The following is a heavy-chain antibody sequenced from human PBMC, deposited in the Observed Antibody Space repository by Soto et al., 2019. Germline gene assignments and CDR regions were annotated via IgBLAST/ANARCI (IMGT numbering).Heavy chain of an antibody. J-gene: IGHJ4*02. V-gene: IGHV3-53*02. CDR3: ARYSASEAFDS. CDR2: INRGGST. D-gene: IGHD1-26*01. CDR1: GFTVNNIH. Sequence: EVQLVETGGGLLQPGGSLRLSCAASGFTVNNIHMSWVRQAPGKGLEWVSVINRGGSTYYTDSVKGRFTISRDTSKNTLHLHMTSLSGEQTAVYFCARYSASEAFDSWGQGTLVTVSS.